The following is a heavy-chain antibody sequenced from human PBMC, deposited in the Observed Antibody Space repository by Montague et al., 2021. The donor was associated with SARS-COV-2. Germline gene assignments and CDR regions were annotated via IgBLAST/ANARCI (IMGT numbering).Heavy chain of an antibody. Sequence: SETLSLTCGVSSGSINSYYWSWIRQPAGKGLEWIGRIYTSGRTNHSPSLKSRVTISVDTSKNQFSLKLSSVTAAGTAAYYCATLPSSITIFGVVQGYYFDDWGQGTLVTVSS. CDR2: IYTSGRT. V-gene: IGHV4-4*07. CDR1: SGSINSYY. J-gene: IGHJ4*02. CDR3: ATLPSSITIFGVVQGYYFDD. D-gene: IGHD3-3*01.